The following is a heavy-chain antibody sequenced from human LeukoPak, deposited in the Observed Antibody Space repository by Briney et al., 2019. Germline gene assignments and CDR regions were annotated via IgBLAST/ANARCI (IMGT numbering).Heavy chain of an antibody. CDR1: GGSISSYY. D-gene: IGHD6-13*01. J-gene: IGHJ4*02. CDR3: ARTGRIAAAGFGFDY. Sequence: SETLSLTCTVSGGSISSYYWSWIRQPPGKGLEWIGYIYYSGRTNYNPSLKSRVTISVDTSKNQFSPKLSSVTAADTAVYYCARTGRIAAAGFGFDYWGQGTLVTVSS. CDR2: IYYSGRT. V-gene: IGHV4-59*08.